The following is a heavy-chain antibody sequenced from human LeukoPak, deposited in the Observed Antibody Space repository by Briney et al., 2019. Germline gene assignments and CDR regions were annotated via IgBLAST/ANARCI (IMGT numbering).Heavy chain of an antibody. CDR2: IGSSSSSI. J-gene: IGHJ4*02. V-gene: IGHV3-21*01. Sequence: PGGSLRPSCAASGFMFSGYSMNWVRQAPGKGLEWVSSIGSSSSSIYYADSVKGRFTISRDNAKNSLYLQMNSLRAEDTAVYYCARDRWELRGEFVYWGQGTLVTVSS. CDR3: ARDRWELRGEFVY. D-gene: IGHD1-26*01. CDR1: GFMFSGYS.